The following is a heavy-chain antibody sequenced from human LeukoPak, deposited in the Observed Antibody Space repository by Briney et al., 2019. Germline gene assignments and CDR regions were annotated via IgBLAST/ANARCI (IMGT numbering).Heavy chain of an antibody. CDR1: GFTVSSNY. J-gene: IGHJ6*02. Sequence: PGGSLRLSCAASGFTVSSNYMSWVRQATGKGLEWVSDIGKGGDTHYAGSVKGRFTISRDNAKNSLYLQMNSLRPGDTAVYYCVRDPSGWGMDVWGQGTTVTVSS. CDR2: IGKGGDT. V-gene: IGHV3-13*01. D-gene: IGHD3-22*01. CDR3: VRDPSGWGMDV.